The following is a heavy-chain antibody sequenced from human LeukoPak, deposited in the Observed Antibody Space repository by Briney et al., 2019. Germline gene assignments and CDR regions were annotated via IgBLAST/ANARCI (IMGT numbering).Heavy chain of an antibody. Sequence: NPSETLSLTCTVSGYSIAHGSFWACLRQPPGGGLPWIGSLYRSGATYDNTSLKSRISTSVDTSKNQFSLKLRLVTAADTAVYYCARVEVPRDINDWYFDLWGRGTLVTVSS. J-gene: IGHJ2*01. CDR1: GYSIAHGSF. D-gene: IGHD2-15*01. CDR2: LYRSGAT. V-gene: IGHV4-38-2*02. CDR3: ARVEVPRDINDWYFDL.